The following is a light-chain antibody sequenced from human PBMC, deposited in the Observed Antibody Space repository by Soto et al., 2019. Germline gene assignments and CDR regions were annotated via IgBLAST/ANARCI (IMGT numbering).Light chain of an antibody. CDR1: QSISSW. V-gene: IGKV1-5*01. CDR3: QQYNSYPYT. Sequence: DIQMTHSPSTLSASVGDRVTITCRASQSISSWLAWYQQKPGKAPKLLIYDASSLESGVPSRLSGSGSGTEFTLTISSLQPDDFATYYCQQYNSYPYTFGQGTKVDIX. CDR2: DAS. J-gene: IGKJ2*01.